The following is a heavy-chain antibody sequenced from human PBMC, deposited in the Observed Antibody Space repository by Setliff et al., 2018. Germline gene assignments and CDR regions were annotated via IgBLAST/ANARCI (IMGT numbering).Heavy chain of an antibody. D-gene: IGHD5-12*01. Sequence: ASVKVSCKASGYTFTNYVIHWVRQAPGQRLEWMGWINADNGNTKYSQKFQGRVSISRDTSASTAYMELSSPRSEDTAVYYCARQPMDTIMVAFDYWGQGILVTVSS. CDR1: GYTFTNYV. V-gene: IGHV1-3*01. J-gene: IGHJ4*02. CDR3: ARQPMDTIMVAFDY. CDR2: INADNGNT.